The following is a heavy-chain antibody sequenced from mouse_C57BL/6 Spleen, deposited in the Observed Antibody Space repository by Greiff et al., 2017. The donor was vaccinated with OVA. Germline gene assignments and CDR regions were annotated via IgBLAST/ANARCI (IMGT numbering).Heavy chain of an antibody. CDR2: IYTGDGDT. J-gene: IGHJ2*01. D-gene: IGHD1-1*01. Sequence: VQLQQSGPELVKPGASVKISCKASGYAFSSSWMNWVKQRPGKGLEWIGRIYTGDGDTYYNGKFKGKATLTADKSSSTAYMQLSSLTSEDSAVYFCARCTVVAEDDYWGQGTTLTVSS. CDR3: ARCTVVAEDDY. CDR1: GYAFSSSW. V-gene: IGHV1-82*01.